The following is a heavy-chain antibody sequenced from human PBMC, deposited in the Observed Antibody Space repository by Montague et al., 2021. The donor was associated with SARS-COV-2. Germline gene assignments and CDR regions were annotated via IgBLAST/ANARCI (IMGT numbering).Heavy chain of an antibody. V-gene: IGHV4-59*08. CDR3: ARHKKRLGFGELLFAY. D-gene: IGHD3-10*01. CDR1: GGSISSYY. Sequence: SETLSLTCTVSGGSISSYYWSWIRQPPGKGLEWIGHIYYSGSNNYNPSLKSRVTISVDTSKNQFSLKLSSGTAADTAVYYCARHKKRLGFGELLFAYRGQGTLVTVSS. J-gene: IGHJ4*02. CDR2: IYYSGSN.